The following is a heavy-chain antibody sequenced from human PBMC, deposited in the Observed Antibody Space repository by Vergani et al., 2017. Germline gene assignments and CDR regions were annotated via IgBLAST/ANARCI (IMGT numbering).Heavy chain of an antibody. D-gene: IGHD3-10*01. CDR3: ASDGVWGSGSYFDY. V-gene: IGHV3-30-3*01. Sequence: QVQLVESGGGVVQPGRSLRLSCAASGFTFSSYAMHWVRQAPGKGLEWVAVISYDGSNKYYADSVKGRFTISRDNSKNTLYLQMNSLRAEDTAVYYCASDGVWGSGSYFDYWGQGTLVTVSS. CDR1: GFTFSSYA. J-gene: IGHJ4*02. CDR2: ISYDGSNK.